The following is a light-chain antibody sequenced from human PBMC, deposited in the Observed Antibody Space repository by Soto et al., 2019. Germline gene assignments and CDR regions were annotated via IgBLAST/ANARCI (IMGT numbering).Light chain of an antibody. J-gene: IGKJ4*01. CDR3: QQLNSYSRVI. CDR1: QGISSY. Sequence: DIQLTQSPSFLSASVGDRVTITCRASQGISSYLAWYQQEPGKAPKLLIYAASTLQSGVPSRFSGSGSGTEFTLTISSLQPEDFATYYCQQLNSYSRVIFGGGTKVEIK. V-gene: IGKV1-9*01. CDR2: AAS.